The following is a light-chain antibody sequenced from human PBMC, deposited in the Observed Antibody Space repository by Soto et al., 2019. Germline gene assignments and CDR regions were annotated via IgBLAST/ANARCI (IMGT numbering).Light chain of an antibody. CDR1: QNIGSN. Sequence: EVVMTQSPATLSASPGERVILSCRASQNIGSNLAWYQQRPGQAPRLLMYGASTRATETPARFSGSGSATDFPLPIRSLPSEGFAGYYCQQYNNWPPYTFGQGTKLEIK. J-gene: IGKJ2*01. V-gene: IGKV3-15*01. CDR2: GAS. CDR3: QQYNNWPPYT.